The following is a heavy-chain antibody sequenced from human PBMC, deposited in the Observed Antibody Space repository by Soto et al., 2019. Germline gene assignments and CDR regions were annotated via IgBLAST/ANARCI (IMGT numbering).Heavy chain of an antibody. CDR3: AKEGRSGSYHAEFDY. V-gene: IGHV3-30*18. J-gene: IGHJ4*02. CDR1: GFTFSSYG. CDR2: ISYDGSNK. D-gene: IGHD1-26*01. Sequence: GGSLRLSCAASGFTFSSYGMHWVRPAPSKGLEWVAVISYDGSNKYYADSVKGRFTISRDNSKNTLYLQMNSLRAEDTAVYYCAKEGRSGSYHAEFDYWGQGTLVTVSS.